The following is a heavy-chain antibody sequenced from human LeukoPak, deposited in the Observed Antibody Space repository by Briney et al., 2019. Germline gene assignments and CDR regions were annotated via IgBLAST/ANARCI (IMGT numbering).Heavy chain of an antibody. CDR3: AKAPSPLYNWNDGNWFDP. D-gene: IGHD1-1*01. CDR2: ISYDGSNK. Sequence: GGSLRLSCAASGFTFSSYGMHWVRQAPGKGLEWVAVISYDGSNKYYADSVKGRFTISRDNSKNTLYLQMNSLSAEDTAVYYCAKAPSPLYNWNDGNWFDPWGQGTLVTVSS. CDR1: GFTFSSYG. J-gene: IGHJ5*02. V-gene: IGHV3-30*18.